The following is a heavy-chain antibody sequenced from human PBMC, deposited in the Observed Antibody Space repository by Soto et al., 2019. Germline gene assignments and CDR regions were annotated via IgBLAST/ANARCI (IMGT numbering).Heavy chain of an antibody. J-gene: IGHJ6*02. CDR2: FDPEGGET. Sequence: ASVKVSCKVSGYTPSELSIHWVRQAPGKGLEWLGGFDPEGGETIYAQKFQGRVTMTEDTSTDTAYMELSSLRSEDTALYYCARVKGEPAAIIWGSNYYYYGMDVWGQGTTVTVSS. V-gene: IGHV1-24*01. CDR3: ARVKGEPAAIIWGSNYYYYGMDV. CDR1: GYTPSELS. D-gene: IGHD2-2*01.